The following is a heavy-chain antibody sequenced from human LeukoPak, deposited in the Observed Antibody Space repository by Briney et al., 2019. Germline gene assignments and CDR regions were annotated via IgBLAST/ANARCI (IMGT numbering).Heavy chain of an antibody. V-gene: IGHV4-30-4*08. D-gene: IGHD1-1*01. CDR1: GGSISSGDYY. CDR2: IYYSGST. J-gene: IGHJ4*02. CDR3: ARAPLEVDY. Sequence: SETLSLTCTVSGGSISSGDYYWSWIRQPPGKGLEWIGYIYYSGSTYYNPSLKSRVTISVDTSKNQLSLKLSAVTAADTAVYYCARAPLEVDYWGQGTLVTVSS.